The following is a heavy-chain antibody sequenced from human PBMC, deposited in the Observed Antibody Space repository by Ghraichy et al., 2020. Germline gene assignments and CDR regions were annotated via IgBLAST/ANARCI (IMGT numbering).Heavy chain of an antibody. CDR2: ITSDGTST. V-gene: IGHV3-74*01. CDR1: GFTFSSYW. Sequence: GGSLRLSCAASGFTFSSYWMHWVRQTPGKGLMWVSRITSDGTSTGYADSVKGRFTISRDNAKNTLYLQMSSLRAEDTAVYYCVRDSYGGFDYWGQGILVTVSS. CDR3: VRDSYGGFDY. J-gene: IGHJ4*02. D-gene: IGHD3-16*01.